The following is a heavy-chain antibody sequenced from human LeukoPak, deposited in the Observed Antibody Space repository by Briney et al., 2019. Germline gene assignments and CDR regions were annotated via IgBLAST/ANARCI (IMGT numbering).Heavy chain of an antibody. D-gene: IGHD3-10*01. V-gene: IGHV1-2*02. CDR3: ARDRNMVRGVIAY. CDR1: ESTLTGDY. Sequence: ASVKVSCKASESTLTGDYMHWLRQAPGQGLEWMGWISPKSGGTNYAQKFQGRVTMTTDKSISTAYMELSRLTSDDTAVYYCARDRNMVRGVIAYWGQGTLVTVSS. J-gene: IGHJ4*02. CDR2: ISPKSGGT.